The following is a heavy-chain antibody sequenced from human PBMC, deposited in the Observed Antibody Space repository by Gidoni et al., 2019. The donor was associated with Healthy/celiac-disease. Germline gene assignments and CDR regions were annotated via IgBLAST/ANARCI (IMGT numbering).Heavy chain of an antibody. V-gene: IGHV1-2*02. Sequence: MGWINPNSGGTNYAQKFQGRVTMTRDTSISTAYMELSRLRSDDTAVYYCARARIGYNNWFDPWGQGTLVTVSS. D-gene: IGHD5-12*01. J-gene: IGHJ5*02. CDR2: INPNSGGT. CDR3: ARARIGYNNWFDP.